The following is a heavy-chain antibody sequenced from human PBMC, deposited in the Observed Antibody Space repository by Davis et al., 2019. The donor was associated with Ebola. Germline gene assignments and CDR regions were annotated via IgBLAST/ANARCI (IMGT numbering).Heavy chain of an antibody. J-gene: IGHJ4*02. CDR2: INSDGSST. CDR1: GFSFSSYW. V-gene: IGHV3-74*01. Sequence: HTGGSLRLSCAASGFSFSSYWMSWVRQAPGKGLVWVSRINSDGSSTSYADSVKGRFTISRDNAKNSLYLQMNSLRAEDTAVYYCARDDYGDSHFDYWGQGTLVTVSS. CDR3: ARDDYGDSHFDY. D-gene: IGHD4-17*01.